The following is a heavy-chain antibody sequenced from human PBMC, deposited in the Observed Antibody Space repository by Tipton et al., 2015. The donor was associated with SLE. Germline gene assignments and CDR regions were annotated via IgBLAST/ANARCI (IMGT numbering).Heavy chain of an antibody. V-gene: IGHV4-61*09. CDR1: GYSISSGHY. CDR3: ARTNGGGATFFDY. CDR2: IQASGST. J-gene: IGHJ4*02. Sequence: TLSLTCAVSGYSISSGHYWGWIRQPAGKGLEWIGHIQASGSTRYNPSLNSRVTVSVDTSKNQFSLKLTSVIAADTAVYYCARTNGGGATFFDYWGQGVLVTVSS. D-gene: IGHD3-16*01.